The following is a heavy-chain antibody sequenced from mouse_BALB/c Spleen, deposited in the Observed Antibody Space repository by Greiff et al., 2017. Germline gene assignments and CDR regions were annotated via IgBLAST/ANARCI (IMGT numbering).Heavy chain of an antibody. CDR1: GFTFSSYT. V-gene: IGHV5-12-2*01. CDR3: ARQDYYCPYYFDY. CDR2: ISNGGGST. J-gene: IGHJ2*01. D-gene: IGHD1-1*01. Sequence: EVMLVESGGGLVQPGGSLKLSCAASGFTFSSYTMSWVRQTPEKRLEWVAYISNGGGSTYYPDTVKGRFTISRDNAKNTLYLQMSSLKSEDTAMYYCARQDYYCPYYFDYWGQGTTVTVSS.